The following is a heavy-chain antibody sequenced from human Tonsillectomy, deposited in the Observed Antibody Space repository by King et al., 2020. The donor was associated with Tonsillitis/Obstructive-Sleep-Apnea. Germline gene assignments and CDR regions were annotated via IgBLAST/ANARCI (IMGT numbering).Heavy chain of an antibody. CDR3: AKAGGFKWGPFDY. J-gene: IGHJ4*02. V-gene: IGHV3-30*18. Sequence: VQLVKSGGGVVQPGRSLRLSCAASGFIFSSFGIHWVRQAPGKGLEWVSIISSDGSNKYYADSVKGRFTISRDNSKNTLYLQMNSLRVEDTAVYYCAKAGGFKWGPFDYWGQGTLVTVSA. CDR2: ISSDGSNK. D-gene: IGHD3-16*01. CDR1: GFIFSSFG.